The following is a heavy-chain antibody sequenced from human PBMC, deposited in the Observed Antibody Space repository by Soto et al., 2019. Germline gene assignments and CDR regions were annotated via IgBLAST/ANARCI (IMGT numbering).Heavy chain of an antibody. CDR2: IIPIFGTA. J-gene: IGHJ6*02. CDR1: GGTFSSYA. CDR3: ARHSSSWYYYGMDV. Sequence: AVKVSCKASGGTFSSYAISWVRQAPGQGLGWMGGIIPIFGTANYAQKFQGRVTITADKSTSTAYMELSSLRSEDTAVYYCARHSSSWYYYGMDVWGQGTTVTVSS. V-gene: IGHV1-69*06. D-gene: IGHD6-13*01.